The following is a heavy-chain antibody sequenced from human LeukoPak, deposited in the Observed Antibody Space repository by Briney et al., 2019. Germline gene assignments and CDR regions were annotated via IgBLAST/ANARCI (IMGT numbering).Heavy chain of an antibody. J-gene: IGHJ4*02. V-gene: IGHV1-24*01. CDR1: GHPLSDLS. D-gene: IGHD5-18*01. CDR2: VDPEDDER. Sequence: ASVKVSCKVSGHPLSDLSIHWLRQAPGKGLEGMGGVDPEDDERIYAQKFQGRVTMTEDTSIDTAYMDLSSLTSEDTAVYYCTTGFTAMAVDYFDYWGQGTLVTVSS. CDR3: TTGFTAMAVDYFDY.